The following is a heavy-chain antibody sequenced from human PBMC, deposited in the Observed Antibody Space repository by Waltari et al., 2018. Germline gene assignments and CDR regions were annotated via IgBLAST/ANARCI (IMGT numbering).Heavy chain of an antibody. D-gene: IGHD2-21*02. CDR3: GRIALGDEGGYLQH. CDR2: RKSRGCS. V-gene: IGHV4-39*01. Sequence: GRSRQTPVKGLEWMGDRKSRGCSCYNLSLKRRVTICLDTSQTQFSLRLSSVGAAETAVFFCGRIALGDEGGYLQHWGQGTLVTGSS. J-gene: IGHJ1*01.